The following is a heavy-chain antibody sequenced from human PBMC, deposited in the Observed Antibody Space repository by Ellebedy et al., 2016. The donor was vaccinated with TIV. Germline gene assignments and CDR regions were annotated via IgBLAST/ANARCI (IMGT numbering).Heavy chain of an antibody. CDR1: GDSISGSSYY. J-gene: IGHJ4*02. V-gene: IGHV4-39*07. CDR2: VRDGGKT. Sequence: MPSETLSLTCTVSGDSISGSSYYWAWIRQPPGKGLEWIGGVRDGGKTFYNPSLKSRVTISVDPSKNQFSLNLRSLTAADTALYFCSRDVPQSPQGYWGQGTLVTVSS. CDR3: SRDVPQSPQGY.